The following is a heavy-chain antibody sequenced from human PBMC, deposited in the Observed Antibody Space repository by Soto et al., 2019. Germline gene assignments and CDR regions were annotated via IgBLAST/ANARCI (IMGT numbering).Heavy chain of an antibody. CDR3: ANPYGETDY. V-gene: IGHV3-30*18. CDR2: ISYDGSNK. J-gene: IGHJ4*02. Sequence: QVQLVESGGGVVQPGRSLRLSCAASGFTFSSYGMHWVRQAPGKGLEWVAVISYDGSNKYYADSVKGRFTISRDNSKNTLYLQMNSLRAEDTAVYYCANPYGETDYWGQGTLVTVSS. CDR1: GFTFSSYG. D-gene: IGHD4-17*01.